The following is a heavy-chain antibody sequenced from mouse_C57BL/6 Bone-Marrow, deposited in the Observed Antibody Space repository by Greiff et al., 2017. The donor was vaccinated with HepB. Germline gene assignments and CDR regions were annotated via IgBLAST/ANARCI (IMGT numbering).Heavy chain of an antibody. CDR3: ARSEPYYSNSAFAY. J-gene: IGHJ3*01. CDR2: IYPGDGDT. D-gene: IGHD2-5*01. Sequence: QVQLQQSGAELVKPGASVKISCKASGYAFSSYWMNWVKQRPGKGLEWIGQIYPGDGDTNYNGKFKGKATLTADKSSSTAYMQLSSLTSEDSAVYFCARSEPYYSNSAFAYWGQGTLVTVSA. V-gene: IGHV1-80*01. CDR1: GYAFSSYW.